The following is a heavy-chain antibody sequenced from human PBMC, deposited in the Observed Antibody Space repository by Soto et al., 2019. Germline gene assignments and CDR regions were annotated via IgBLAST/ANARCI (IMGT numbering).Heavy chain of an antibody. Sequence: SETLSLTCTVSGGSVSSGSYYWSWIRQPPGKGLEWIGYIYYSGSTNYNPSLKGQVTISVHTSKNRFSLKLSSVTAADTAVYYCALGITMVRGVIAMDYYYGMDVWGQGTTVTVSS. CDR1: GGSVSSGSYY. CDR2: IYYSGST. V-gene: IGHV4-61*01. J-gene: IGHJ6*02. D-gene: IGHD3-10*01. CDR3: ALGITMVRGVIAMDYYYGMDV.